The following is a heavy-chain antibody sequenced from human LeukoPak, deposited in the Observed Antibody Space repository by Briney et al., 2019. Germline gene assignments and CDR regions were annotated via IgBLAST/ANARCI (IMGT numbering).Heavy chain of an antibody. CDR3: AKDLGVGAYLLFDYITSGLDS. V-gene: IGHV3-9*01. CDR1: GFTFYDYT. D-gene: IGHD2/OR15-2a*01. CDR2: IAWNSGGI. J-gene: IGHJ4*02. Sequence: GRSLRLSCAASGFTFYDYTMHWVRQVPGKGLEWVSAIAWNSGGIGYADSVRGRFTVSRDNSKNTLYLQMNSLRPEDTAVYYCAKDLGVGAYLLFDYITSGLDSWGQGTLVTVSS.